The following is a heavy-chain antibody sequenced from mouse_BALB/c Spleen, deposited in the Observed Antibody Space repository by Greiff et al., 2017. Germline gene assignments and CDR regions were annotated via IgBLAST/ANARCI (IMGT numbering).Heavy chain of an antibody. J-gene: IGHJ4*01. CDR3: ARERDFYAMDY. D-gene: IGHD3-3*01. V-gene: IGHV5-6-5*01. CDR1: GFTFSSYA. CDR2: ISSGGST. Sequence: EVQVVESGGGLVKPGGSLKLSCAASGFTFSSYAMSWVRQTPEKRLEWVASISSGGSTYYPDSVKGRFTISRDNARNILYLQMSSLRSEDTAMYYCARERDFYAMDYWGQGTSVTVS.